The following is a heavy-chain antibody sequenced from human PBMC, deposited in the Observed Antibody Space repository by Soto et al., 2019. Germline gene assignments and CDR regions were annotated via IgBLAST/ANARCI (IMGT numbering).Heavy chain of an antibody. CDR2: MSYDGSRE. J-gene: IGHJ4*02. Sequence: QVQLVESGGGVVQPGRSLRLSCAASGFTFSNSPIPWVRQAPGKGLEWVAVMSYDGSREYYADSVKGRFTISRDNSKNTLYLQMNSLRVEDTGLYYCAREEFSAHYFDFWGQGTLVTVSS. V-gene: IGHV3-30-3*01. CDR1: GFTFSNSP. D-gene: IGHD6-25*01. CDR3: AREEFSAHYFDF.